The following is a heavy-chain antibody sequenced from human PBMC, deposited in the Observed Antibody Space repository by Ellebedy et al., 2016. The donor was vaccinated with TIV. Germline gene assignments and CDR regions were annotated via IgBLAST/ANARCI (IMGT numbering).Heavy chain of an antibody. Sequence: GESLKISCAASGFTFSSYTMSWVRQAPGKGLEWVSSISGRGVSTYYADSVKGRFTISRDNSQNTLYLQMNSLRAEDTAVYYCAKDASKGTGAVAANFDPWGQGTLVTVSS. V-gene: IGHV3-23*01. CDR1: GFTFSSYT. CDR3: AKDASKGTGAVAANFDP. J-gene: IGHJ5*02. D-gene: IGHD6-19*01. CDR2: ISGRGVST.